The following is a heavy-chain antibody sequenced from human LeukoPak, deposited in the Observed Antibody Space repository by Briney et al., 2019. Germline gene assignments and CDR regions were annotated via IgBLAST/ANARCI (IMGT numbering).Heavy chain of an antibody. CDR2: ISSSGSTI. Sequence: GGSLRLSCAASGFTFSDYYMSWIRQAPGKGLEWVSYISSSGSTIYYAGPVKGRFTISRDNAKNSLYLQMNSLRAEDTAVYYCARPPLRYSGYFFDYWGQGTLVTVSS. D-gene: IGHD5-12*01. CDR3: ARPPLRYSGYFFDY. V-gene: IGHV3-11*01. CDR1: GFTFSDYY. J-gene: IGHJ4*02.